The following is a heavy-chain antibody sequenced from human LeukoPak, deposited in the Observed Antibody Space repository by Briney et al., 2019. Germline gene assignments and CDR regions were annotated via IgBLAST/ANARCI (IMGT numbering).Heavy chain of an antibody. CDR3: ARGSSGWYYDY. V-gene: IGHV3-11*05. J-gene: IGHJ4*02. CDR1: GFTFNDYY. CDR2: ISCSGSYT. Sequence: PGGSLRLSCAASGFTFNDYYMSWIRQAPGKGLEWVSYISCSGSYTNYADSVKGRFTISRDNAKNSLYLQMNSLRAEDTAMYYCARGSSGWYYDYWGQGTLVTVSS. D-gene: IGHD6-19*01.